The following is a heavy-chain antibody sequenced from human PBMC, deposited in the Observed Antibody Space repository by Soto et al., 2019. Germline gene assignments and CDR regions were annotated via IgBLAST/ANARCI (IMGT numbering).Heavy chain of an antibody. J-gene: IGHJ6*02. V-gene: IGHV3-30*18. CDR3: AKDYLVPPAPRLPYHYGMDV. CDR1: GFTFSNYG. CDR2: ISHDGGNK. D-gene: IGHD2-2*01. Sequence: VGSLRLSCAASGFTFSNYGMHWVRQAPGKGLEWVAIISHDGGNKDYPDSVKGRFTISRDNSMHTLYLQMNSLRAEDTALYYCAKDYLVPPAPRLPYHYGMDVWGPGTTVTVSS.